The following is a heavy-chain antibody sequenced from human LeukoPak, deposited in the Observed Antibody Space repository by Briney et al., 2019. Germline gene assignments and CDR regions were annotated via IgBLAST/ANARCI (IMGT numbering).Heavy chain of an antibody. CDR1: GGSISSSRYN. V-gene: IGHV4-39*07. J-gene: IGHJ4*02. Sequence: PSETLSLTCTVSGGSISSSRYNWGWIRQPPGKGLEWIGSIYNSGSTYYNPSLKSRVTISVDTSRNQFSLKLSSVTAADTAVYYCARGRDGYNFVPFDYWGQGTLVTVSS. CDR2: IYNSGST. CDR3: ARGRDGYNFVPFDY. D-gene: IGHD5-24*01.